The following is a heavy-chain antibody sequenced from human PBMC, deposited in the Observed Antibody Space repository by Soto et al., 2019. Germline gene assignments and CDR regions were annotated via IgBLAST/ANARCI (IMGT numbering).Heavy chain of an antibody. D-gene: IGHD5-12*01. J-gene: IGHJ5*02. V-gene: IGHV3-23*01. CDR1: GFTFSSYA. CDR2: ISGSGVST. CDR3: AKGRDIVATVGGWFDP. Sequence: EVQLLESGGGLVQPGGSLRLSCAASGFTFSSYAMSWVRQAPGKGLEWVSAISGSGVSTYYADSVKGRFTISRDKSKNALYLQMNSLRAEYTAVYYCAKGRDIVATVGGWFDPWGQGTLVTVSS.